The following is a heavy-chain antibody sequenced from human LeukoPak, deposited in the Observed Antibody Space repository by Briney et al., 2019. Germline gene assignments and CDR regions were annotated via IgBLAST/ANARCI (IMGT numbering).Heavy chain of an antibody. CDR1: GGSISSGSYY. J-gene: IGHJ3*02. CDR2: IYTSGST. D-gene: IGHD3-3*01. Sequence: SETLSLNCTVSGGSISSGSYYWSWIRQPAGKGQEWIGRIYTSGSTNYNPSLKSRVTISVDTSKNQFSLKLSSVTAADTAVYYCARDLEKRDAFDIWGQGTMVTVSS. CDR3: ARDLEKRDAFDI. V-gene: IGHV4-61*02.